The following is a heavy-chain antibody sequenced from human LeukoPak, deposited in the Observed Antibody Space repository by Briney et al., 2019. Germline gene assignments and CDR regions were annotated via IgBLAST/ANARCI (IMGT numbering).Heavy chain of an antibody. CDR2: IYYSGST. CDR1: GGSISSYY. CDR3: ARRGGTMEHFDY. V-gene: IGHV4-59*01. D-gene: IGHD3-10*01. Sequence: SETLSLTXTVSGGSISSYYWSWIRQPPGKGLEWIGYIYYSGSTNYNPSLKSRVTISVDTSKNQFSLKLSSVTAADTAVYYCARRGGTMEHFDYWGQGTLVTVSS. J-gene: IGHJ4*02.